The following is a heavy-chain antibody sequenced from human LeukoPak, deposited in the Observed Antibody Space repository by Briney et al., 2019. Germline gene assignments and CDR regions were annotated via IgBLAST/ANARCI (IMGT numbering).Heavy chain of an antibody. J-gene: IGHJ5*02. D-gene: IGHD2-2*01. CDR2: IYYSGST. Sequence: SQTLSLTCTVSGGSISSGDYYWSWIRQPPGKGLEWIGYIYYSGSTYYNPSLKSRVTISVDTSKNQFSLKLSSVTAADTAVYYCARPLGYCSSNSCPQSWFDPWGQGTLVTVSS. V-gene: IGHV4-30-4*08. CDR3: ARPLGYCSSNSCPQSWFDP. CDR1: GGSISSGDYY.